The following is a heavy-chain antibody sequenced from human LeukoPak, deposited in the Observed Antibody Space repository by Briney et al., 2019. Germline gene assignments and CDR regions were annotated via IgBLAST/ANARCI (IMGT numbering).Heavy chain of an antibody. V-gene: IGHV3-30-3*01. Sequence: AGGSLRLSCAASGFTFSSYAMHWVRQAPGKGLEWVAVISYDGSNKYYADSVKGRFTISRDNSKNTLYLQMNSLRAEDTAVYYCAKDLEYQLPPDYWGQGTLVTVSS. CDR3: AKDLEYQLPPDY. CDR1: GFTFSSYA. CDR2: ISYDGSNK. J-gene: IGHJ4*02. D-gene: IGHD2-2*01.